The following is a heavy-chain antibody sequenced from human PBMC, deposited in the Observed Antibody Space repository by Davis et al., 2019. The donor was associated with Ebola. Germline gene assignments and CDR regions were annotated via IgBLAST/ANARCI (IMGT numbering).Heavy chain of an antibody. CDR1: GFIFSRYD. J-gene: IGHJ6*02. CDR2: ISYDGNSK. D-gene: IGHD4-11*01. Sequence: GESLKISCAASGFIFSRYDINWVRQAPGKGLEWVSFISYDGNSKYYADSVKGRFTISRDNAKNTLYLQMNSLRAEDTAVYYCAKGTVTTPYYFYGMDVWGQGTTVTVSS. CDR3: AKGTVTTPYYFYGMDV. V-gene: IGHV3-30*18.